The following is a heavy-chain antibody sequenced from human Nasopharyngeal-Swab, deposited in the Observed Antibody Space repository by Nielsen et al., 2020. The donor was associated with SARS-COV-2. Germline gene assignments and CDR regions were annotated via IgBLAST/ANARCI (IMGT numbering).Heavy chain of an antibody. CDR3: ARGVVGNYDYVWGSYRYDNWFDP. V-gene: IGHV4-59*01. Sequence: WIRQPPGKGLEWIGYIYYSGSTNYNPSLKSRVTISVDTSKNQFSLKLSSVTAADTAVYYCARGVVGNYDYVWGSYRYDNWFDPWGPGNPGHRLL. J-gene: IGHJ5*02. D-gene: IGHD3-16*02. CDR2: IYYSGST.